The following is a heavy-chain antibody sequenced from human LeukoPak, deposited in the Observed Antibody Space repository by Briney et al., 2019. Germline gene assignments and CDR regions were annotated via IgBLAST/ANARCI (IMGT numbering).Heavy chain of an antibody. CDR2: IDPDGSST. J-gene: IGHJ4*02. V-gene: IGHV3-74*01. D-gene: IGHD4-4*01. CDR3: AREDYSTYAPSFDS. Sequence: GRSLRLPCEASGFTFSQYWMHWVRQAPGKGLVWVSRIDPDGSSTDYADSVKGRFTISRDNAKNTLYLQLNSLRAEDTAVYYCAREDYSTYAPSFDSWGKGPLVTVPS. CDR1: GFTFSQYW.